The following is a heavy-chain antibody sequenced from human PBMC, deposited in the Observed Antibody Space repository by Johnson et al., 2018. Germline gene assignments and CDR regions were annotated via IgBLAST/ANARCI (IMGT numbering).Heavy chain of an antibody. Sequence: QVQLVESGGGVVQPGRSLRLSCAASGFTFSSYAMHWVRQAPGKGLEWVAVISYDGSNKYYAAPGKGRFPIARDNSKNRLYLKINSLRAEDTAGYYCARDQLHACDIWGQGTMVTVSS. CDR2: ISYDGSNK. CDR1: GFTFSSYA. J-gene: IGHJ3*02. V-gene: IGHV3-30-3*01. CDR3: ARDQLHACDI.